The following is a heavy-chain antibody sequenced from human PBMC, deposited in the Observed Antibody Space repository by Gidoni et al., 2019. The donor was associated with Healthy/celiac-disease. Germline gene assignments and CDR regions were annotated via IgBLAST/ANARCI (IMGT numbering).Heavy chain of an antibody. Sequence: QVQLVQSGAEVKKPGSSVKVPCKASGGTFSSYAISWVRQAPGQGLEWMGGIIPIFGTANYAQKFQGRVTITADESTSTAYMELSSLRSEDTAVYYCARERSSGPGWYFDLWGRGTLVTVSS. CDR1: GGTFSSYA. CDR2: IIPIFGTA. CDR3: ARERSSGPGWYFDL. V-gene: IGHV1-69*01. D-gene: IGHD3-22*01. J-gene: IGHJ2*01.